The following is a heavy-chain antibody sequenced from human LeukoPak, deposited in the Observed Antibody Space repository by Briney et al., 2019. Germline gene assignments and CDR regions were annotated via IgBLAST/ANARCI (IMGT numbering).Heavy chain of an antibody. J-gene: IGHJ6*03. V-gene: IGHV3-21*01. CDR1: GFTFSSYS. D-gene: IGHD6-13*01. Sequence: GGSLRLSCAASGFTFSSYSMNWFRQAPGKGLEWVSSISTSSSYIHNADSVKGRFTISRDNAENSLYLQMNSLRAEDTAVYYCARAAIAAARIYYYMDVWGKGTTVTVSS. CDR2: ISTSSSYI. CDR3: ARAAIAAARIYYYMDV.